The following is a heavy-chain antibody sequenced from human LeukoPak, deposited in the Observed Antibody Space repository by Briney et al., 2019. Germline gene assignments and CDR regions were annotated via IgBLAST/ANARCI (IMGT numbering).Heavy chain of an antibody. CDR1: GFTFSNYG. CDR3: AKDGAKERYDSSGYGY. J-gene: IGHJ4*02. D-gene: IGHD3-22*01. CDR2: IQYDGGNK. V-gene: IGHV3-30*02. Sequence: PGGSLRLSCAASGFTFSNYGMHWVRQAPDKGLEWVAFIQYDGGNKYYADSVKGRFTISRDNSKNTLYLQMNSLRAEDTAVYYCAKDGAKERYDSSGYGYWGQGTLVTVSS.